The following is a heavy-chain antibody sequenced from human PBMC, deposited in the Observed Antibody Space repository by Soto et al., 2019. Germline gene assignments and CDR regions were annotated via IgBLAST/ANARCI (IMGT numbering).Heavy chain of an antibody. CDR2: ISYDGSNK. CDR3: ARSGIAAAGTYYYYGMDV. J-gene: IGHJ6*02. D-gene: IGHD6-13*01. V-gene: IGHV3-30-3*01. Sequence: PGGSLRLSCAASGFTFSSYAMHWVRQAPGKGLEWVAVISYDGSNKYYADSVKGRFTISRDNSKNTLYLQMNSLRAEDTAVYYCARSGIAAAGTYYYYGMDVWGQGTTVTVSS. CDR1: GFTFSSYA.